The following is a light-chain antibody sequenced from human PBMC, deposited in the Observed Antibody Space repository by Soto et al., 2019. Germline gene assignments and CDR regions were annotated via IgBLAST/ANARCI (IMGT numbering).Light chain of an antibody. CDR1: QSVSSN. CDR3: QLRRT. Sequence: EIVMTQSPATLSVSPGERATLSCRASQSVSSNLAWYQQKPGQAPRLLIYGASTRATGIPARFSGSGSGTDFTLTISRLEPEDFAVYYCQLRRTFGQGTKVDI. V-gene: IGKV3-15*01. CDR2: GAS. J-gene: IGKJ1*01.